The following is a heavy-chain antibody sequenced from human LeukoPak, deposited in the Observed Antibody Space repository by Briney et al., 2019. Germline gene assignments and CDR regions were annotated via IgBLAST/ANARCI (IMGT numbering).Heavy chain of an antibody. CDR3: AREVARYNWFDP. V-gene: IGHV3-49*04. D-gene: IGHD2-21*01. J-gene: IGHJ5*02. CDR2: IRSKAYGGTT. CDR1: GFTFGDYA. Sequence: GGSLRLSCTASGFTFGDYAMSWVRQAPGKGLEWVGFIRSKAYGGTTEYAASVKGRFTISRDDSKSIAYLQMNSLRAEDTAVYYCAREVARYNWFDPWGQGTLVTVSS.